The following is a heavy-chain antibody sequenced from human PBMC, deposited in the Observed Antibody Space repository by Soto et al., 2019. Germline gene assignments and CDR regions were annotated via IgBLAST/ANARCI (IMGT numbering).Heavy chain of an antibody. V-gene: IGHV3-30-3*01. Sequence: QVQLVESGGGVVQPGRSLRLSCAASGFTFSSYAMHWVRQAPGKGLEWVAVISYDGSNKYYADSVKGRFTISRDNSKNTLYLQMNSLRAEDTAVYYCARGIALQHYYYYGMDVWGQGTTVTVSS. CDR2: ISYDGSNK. J-gene: IGHJ6*02. D-gene: IGHD6-13*01. CDR3: ARGIALQHYYYYGMDV. CDR1: GFTFSSYA.